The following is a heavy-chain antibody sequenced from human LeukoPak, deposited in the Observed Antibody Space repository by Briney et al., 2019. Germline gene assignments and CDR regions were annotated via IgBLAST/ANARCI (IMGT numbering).Heavy chain of an antibody. Sequence: PGGSLRLSCAASGFTFSNAWMSWVRQAPGKGLEWVGRIKSKTDGGTTDYAAPVKGRFTISRDDSKNTLYLQMNSLKTEDTAVHYCTTESRLRFLEWLLSGGSFGYWGQGTLVTVSS. J-gene: IGHJ4*02. D-gene: IGHD3-3*01. CDR1: GFTFSNAW. CDR2: IKSKTDGGTT. CDR3: TTESRLRFLEWLLSGGSFGY. V-gene: IGHV3-15*01.